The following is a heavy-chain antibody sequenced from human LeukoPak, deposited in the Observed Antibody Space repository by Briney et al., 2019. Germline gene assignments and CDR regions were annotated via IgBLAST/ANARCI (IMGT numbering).Heavy chain of an antibody. CDR1: GGSISSYY. Sequence: PSETLSLTCTVSGGSISSYYWSWIRQPPGKGLEWIGYIYYSGSTNYNPSLKSRVTTSVDTSRNQFSLKLSSVTAADTAVYYCARNQNNFDYWGQGTLVTVSS. CDR3: ARNQNNFDY. CDR2: IYYSGST. J-gene: IGHJ4*02. V-gene: IGHV4-59*08.